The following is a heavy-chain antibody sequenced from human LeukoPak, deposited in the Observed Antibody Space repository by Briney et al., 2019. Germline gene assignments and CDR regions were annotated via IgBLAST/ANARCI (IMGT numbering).Heavy chain of an antibody. D-gene: IGHD6-13*01. J-gene: IGHJ4*02. CDR2: INPNSGGT. V-gene: IGHV1-2*02. CDR3: ARDRGSSWFVDY. Sequence: ASVKVSCKASRYIFTSYYIHWVPQAPGHGLEWMGWINPNSGGTKYAQKFQGRVTMTSDTSISTAYMELSRLRSDDTAVYYCARDRGSSWFVDYWGQGTLVTVSS. CDR1: RYIFTSYY.